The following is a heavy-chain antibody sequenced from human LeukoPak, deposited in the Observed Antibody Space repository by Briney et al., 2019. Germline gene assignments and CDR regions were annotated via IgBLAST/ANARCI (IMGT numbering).Heavy chain of an antibody. CDR1: GGSISSYY. CDR3: ARDRGYCSSTSCYRHFDY. V-gene: IGHV4-59*12. Sequence: PSETLSLTCTVSGGSISSYYWSWIRQPPGKGLEWIGYIYYSGSTYYNPSLKSRVTISVDTSKNQFSLKLSSVTAADTAVYYCARDRGYCSSTSCYRHFDYWGQGTLVTVSS. D-gene: IGHD2-2*01. J-gene: IGHJ4*02. CDR2: IYYSGST.